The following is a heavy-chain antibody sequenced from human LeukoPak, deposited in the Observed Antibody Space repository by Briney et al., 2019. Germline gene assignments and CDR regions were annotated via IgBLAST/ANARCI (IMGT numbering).Heavy chain of an antibody. V-gene: IGHV3-7*01. CDR3: ARDFSLTRLERPFDY. Sequence: TGGSLRLSCVASGFTVSSNYMNWVRQAPGKGLEWVANIKQDGSEKYYVDSVKGRFTISRDNAKNSLYLQMNSLRAEDTAVYYCARDFSLTRLERPFDYWGQGTLVTFSS. CDR1: GFTVSSNY. D-gene: IGHD1-1*01. J-gene: IGHJ4*02. CDR2: IKQDGSEK.